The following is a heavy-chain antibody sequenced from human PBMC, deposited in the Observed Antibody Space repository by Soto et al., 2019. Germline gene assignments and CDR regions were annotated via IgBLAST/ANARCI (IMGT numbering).Heavy chain of an antibody. J-gene: IGHJ4*02. V-gene: IGHV1-2*02. Sequence: ASVKVSCKASGYTFTGYYMHWVRQAPGQGLEWMGWINPNSGGTNYAQKFQGGVTMTRDTSISTAYMELSRLRSDDTAVYYCARDGSASGSYLYYFDYWGQGTLVTVSS. D-gene: IGHD1-26*01. CDR1: GYTFTGYY. CDR3: ARDGSASGSYLYYFDY. CDR2: INPNSGGT.